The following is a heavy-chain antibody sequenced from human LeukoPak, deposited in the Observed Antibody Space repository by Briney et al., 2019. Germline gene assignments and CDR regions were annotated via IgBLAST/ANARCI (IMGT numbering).Heavy chain of an antibody. D-gene: IGHD5-24*01. CDR3: ARRRDGYNWSGYFDY. CDR2: INHSGST. Sequence: SETLSLTCAVYGGSFSGYYWSWIRQPPGKGLEWIGEINHSGSTNYNPSLKSRVTISVDTSKNQFYMKLSSVPAADTAVYYCARRRDGYNWSGYFDYWGQGTLVTVSS. V-gene: IGHV4-34*01. J-gene: IGHJ4*02. CDR1: GGSFSGYY.